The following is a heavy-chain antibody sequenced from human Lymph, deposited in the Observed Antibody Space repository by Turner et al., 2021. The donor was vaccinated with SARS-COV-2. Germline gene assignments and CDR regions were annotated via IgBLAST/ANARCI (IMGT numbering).Heavy chain of an antibody. Sequence: EVQLVELGGGWGQPGGYRRLYGADPGSTFSSDSLNWVRQAPGKGLGWVSYVSISSSTRSYADSVKGRFTNSRDNAKNTLYLQMNSLGDEDTAVYYCARDRGGYGAYYYGMDVWGQGTTVTVSS. CDR2: VSISSSTR. CDR3: ARDRGGYGAYYYGMDV. V-gene: IGHV3-48*02. J-gene: IGHJ6*02. CDR1: GSTFSSDS. D-gene: IGHD2-15*01.